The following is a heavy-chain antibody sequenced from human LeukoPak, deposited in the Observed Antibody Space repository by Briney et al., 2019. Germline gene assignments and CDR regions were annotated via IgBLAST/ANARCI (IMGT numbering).Heavy chain of an antibody. CDR3: AREGGAEDFDY. Sequence: PGRSLRLSCAASGFTFRSYGMHWVRQAPGKGLEWVAVIWHDGRNKYYADSVKGRFTVSRDNSKNTMFLQMDSLRVEDTAVYYCAREGGAEDFDYWGQGTLVTVSS. V-gene: IGHV3-33*01. CDR1: GFTFRSYG. CDR2: IWHDGRNK. J-gene: IGHJ4*02. D-gene: IGHD2-15*01.